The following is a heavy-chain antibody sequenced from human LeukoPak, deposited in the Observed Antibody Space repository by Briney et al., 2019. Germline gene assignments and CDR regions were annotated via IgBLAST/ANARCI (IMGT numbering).Heavy chain of an antibody. CDR2: ISSSSSYI. D-gene: IGHD6-13*01. J-gene: IGHJ4*02. Sequence: GGSLRLSCAASGFTFSSYSVNWVRQAPGKGLEWVSSISSSSSYIYYADSVKGRFTISRDNAKNSVYVQMDSLRAEDTAVYYCAREGTPYSSDYWGQGTLVTVSS. V-gene: IGHV3-21*01. CDR1: GFTFSSYS. CDR3: AREGTPYSSDY.